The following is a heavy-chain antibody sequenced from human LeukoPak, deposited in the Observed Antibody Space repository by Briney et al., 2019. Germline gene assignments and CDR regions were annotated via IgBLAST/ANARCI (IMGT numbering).Heavy chain of an antibody. J-gene: IGHJ4*02. CDR3: ARQRGRWDSFDY. D-gene: IGHD1-26*01. V-gene: IGHV4-61*08. Sequence: SETLSLTCTVSGDSISSGGYYWSWIRQPPGKGLEWIGYIYFSGTTSYNPSLKSRVTISVDTSKNQFSLRLTSVTAADTAVYYCARQRGRWDSFDYWGQGTLVTVSS. CDR1: GDSISSGGYY. CDR2: IYFSGTT.